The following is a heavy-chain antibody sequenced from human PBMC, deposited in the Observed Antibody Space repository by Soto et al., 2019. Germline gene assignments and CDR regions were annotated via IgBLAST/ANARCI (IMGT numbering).Heavy chain of an antibody. CDR2: ISYEGRTE. CDR1: GFSFSSYA. J-gene: IGHJ4*02. CDR3: ARDGCPNGVCFNDY. V-gene: IGHV3-30*04. D-gene: IGHD2-8*01. Sequence: QVKLVESGGGVVQPGRSLRLSCAASGFSFSSYAMHGVRQAPGKGLEWLSFISYEGRTEYYADAVKGRFTVSRDSSENTLYLQINTLKPEDTAVYYCARDGCPNGVCFNDYWGQGALVTVSP.